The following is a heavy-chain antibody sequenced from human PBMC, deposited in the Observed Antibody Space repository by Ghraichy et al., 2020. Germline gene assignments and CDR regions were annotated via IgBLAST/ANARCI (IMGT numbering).Heavy chain of an antibody. Sequence: GGSLRLSCAASGFTVSSNYMNWVRQAPGKGLEWVSLIYSGGTTFYADSVKGRFNISRDSSTNTLFLQMNSLRVEDTAMYFCARDLRQQLYAFDIWGQGTLVAVSS. J-gene: IGHJ3*02. V-gene: IGHV3-53*01. CDR2: IYSGGTT. D-gene: IGHD6-13*01. CDR3: ARDLRQQLYAFDI. CDR1: GFTVSSNY.